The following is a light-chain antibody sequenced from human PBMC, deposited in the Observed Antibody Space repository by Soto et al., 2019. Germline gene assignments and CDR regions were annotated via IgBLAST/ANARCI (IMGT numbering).Light chain of an antibody. CDR2: AAS. V-gene: IGKV3-20*01. CDR3: QHYGNSPPSVT. Sequence: EIVLTQSPGTLSLSPGERAALSCRASQSVSSSYLAWYQQKSGQAPRLLIYAASTRATGIPDRFSGSGSGTDFTLTINRLEPEDFAVYYCQHYGNSPPSVTFGPGTKVDIK. J-gene: IGKJ3*01. CDR1: QSVSSSY.